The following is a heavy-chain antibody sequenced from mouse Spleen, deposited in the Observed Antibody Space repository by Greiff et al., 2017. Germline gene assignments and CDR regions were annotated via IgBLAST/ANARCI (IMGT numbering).Heavy chain of an antibody. CDR2: IYPGDGDT. V-gene: IGHV1-82*01. Sequence: VMLVESGPELVKPGASVKISCKASGYAFSSSWMNWVKQRPGKGLEWIGRIYPGDGDTNYNGKFKGKATLTADKSSSTAYMQLSSLTSEDSAVYFCASGYYSYDDSFDYWGQGTTLTVSS. CDR1: GYAFSSSW. D-gene: IGHD2-12*01. CDR3: ASGYYSYDDSFDY. J-gene: IGHJ2*01.